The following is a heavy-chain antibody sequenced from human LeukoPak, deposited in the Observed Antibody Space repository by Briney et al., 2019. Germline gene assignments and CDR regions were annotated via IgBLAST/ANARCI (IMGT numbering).Heavy chain of an antibody. CDR1: GYTFTSYD. D-gene: IGHD3-16*01. V-gene: IGHV1-8*03. J-gene: IGHJ4*02. Sequence: ASVKVSCKASGYTFTSYDINWVRQATGQGLEWMGWMNPNSGNTGYAQKFQGRVTITRNTSISTAYMELSSLRAEDTAVYYYARDLSVWGSPSAFDYWGQGTLVTVSS. CDR3: ARDLSVWGSPSAFDY. CDR2: MNPNSGNT.